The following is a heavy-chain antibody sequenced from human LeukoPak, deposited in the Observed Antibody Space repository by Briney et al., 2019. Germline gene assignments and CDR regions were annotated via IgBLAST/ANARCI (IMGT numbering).Heavy chain of an antibody. D-gene: IGHD1-1*01. V-gene: IGHV3-30*02. J-gene: IGHJ4*02. Sequence: PGGSLRLSCAASGFTFSSHYIHWVRQAPGKGLEWVAFIQDDGTNHWSADSVKGRFTVSRDNSMDTLYLHMNSLRDEDTAVYYCVRDLSGAWSFDYWGQGTLVTVSS. CDR2: IQDDGTNH. CDR1: GFTFSSHY. CDR3: VRDLSGAWSFDY.